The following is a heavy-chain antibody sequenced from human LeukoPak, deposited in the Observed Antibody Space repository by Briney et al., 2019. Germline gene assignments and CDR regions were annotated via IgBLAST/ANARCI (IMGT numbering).Heavy chain of an antibody. V-gene: IGHV3-11*05. J-gene: IGHJ4*02. D-gene: IGHD2-15*01. CDR3: ARDFNAKGERGYFY. CDR1: GFTFSDYY. CDR2: ISSSSTYT. Sequence: PGGSLRLSCAASGFTFSDYYMIWIRQAPGKGLEWVSYISSSSTYTNYADSVKGRFTISRDNAKNSLYLHMNSLRAEDTAVYYCARDFNAKGERGYFYWGQGTLVTVSS.